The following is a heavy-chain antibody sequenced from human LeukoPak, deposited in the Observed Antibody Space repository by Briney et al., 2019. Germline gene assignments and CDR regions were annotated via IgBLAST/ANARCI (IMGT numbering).Heavy chain of an antibody. CDR3: ARVRGGLYKRQIVHGGWFDP. CDR1: GFTFSNCG. J-gene: IGHJ5*02. V-gene: IGHV3-30*02. CDR2: VRYDGINI. Sequence: GGSLRLSCAASGFTFSNCGMHWVRQPPGKGLEWVTFVRYDGININYRDSVSGRFTISRDDSKNTLYLDMNSLRPDDTAMYYCARVRGGLYKRQIVHGGWFDPWGQGTLVTVSS. D-gene: IGHD4-23*01.